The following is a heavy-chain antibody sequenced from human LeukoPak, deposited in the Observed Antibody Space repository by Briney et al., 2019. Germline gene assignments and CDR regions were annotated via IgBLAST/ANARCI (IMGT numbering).Heavy chain of an antibody. CDR2: IWYGGSNK. V-gene: IGHV3-30*18. CDR1: GFTFSSYG. Sequence: QPGRSLRLSCAASGFTFSSYGMHWVRQAPGKGLEWVAVIWYGGSNKYYADSVKGRFTISRDNSKNTLYLQMNSLRAEDTAVYYCAKDHDNSGWLGEAFDIWGQGTMVTVSS. CDR3: AKDHDNSGWLGEAFDI. J-gene: IGHJ3*02. D-gene: IGHD6-19*01.